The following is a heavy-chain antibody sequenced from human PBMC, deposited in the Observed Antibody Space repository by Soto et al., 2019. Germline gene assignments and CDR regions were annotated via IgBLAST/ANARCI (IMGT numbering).Heavy chain of an antibody. CDR3: ATLVGHTTSRFDY. V-gene: IGHV5-51*01. D-gene: IGHD1-26*01. J-gene: IGHJ4*02. CDR1: GYSFITYW. CDR2: IYPGDSDS. Sequence: PGESLKISCTASGYSFITYWIGWVRQMPGKGLEWLGVIYPGDSDSRYSPSFQGLVTISADKSVSTAYLQWSSLRASDTAMYYCATLVGHTTSRFDYGGQGTLVTVSS.